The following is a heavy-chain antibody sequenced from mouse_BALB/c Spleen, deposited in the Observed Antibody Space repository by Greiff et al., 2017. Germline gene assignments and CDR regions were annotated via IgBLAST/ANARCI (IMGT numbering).Heavy chain of an antibody. Sequence: QVQLQQSGAELVRPGVSVKISCKGSGYTFTDYAMHWVKQSNAKSLEWIGVISTYYGDASYNQKFKGKATMTVDKSSSTAYMELARLTSEDSAIYYCARGDWGYWGQGTTLTVSS. J-gene: IGHJ2*01. CDR2: ISTYYGDA. CDR1: GYTFTDYA. V-gene: IGHV1S137*01. D-gene: IGHD4-1*01. CDR3: ARGDWGY.